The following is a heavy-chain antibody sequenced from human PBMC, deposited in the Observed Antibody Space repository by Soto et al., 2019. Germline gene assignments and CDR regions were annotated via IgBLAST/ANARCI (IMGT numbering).Heavy chain of an antibody. CDR3: ARAIGPTLFDY. CDR1: GFTFSSYD. D-gene: IGHD3-22*01. V-gene: IGHV3-13*04. CDR2: IGTTGDT. J-gene: IGHJ4*02. Sequence: VGSLRLSCSASGFTFSSYDMHWVRQGTGKGLEWVSAIGTTGDTYYAGSVKGRFTISRENAKNSLYLQMNSLRAGDTAIYFCARAIGPTLFDYWGQGTLVTVSS.